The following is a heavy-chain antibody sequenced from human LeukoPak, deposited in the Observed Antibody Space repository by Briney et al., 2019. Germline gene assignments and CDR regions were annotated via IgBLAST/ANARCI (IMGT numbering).Heavy chain of an antibody. Sequence: GGSLRLSCAASGFTFSSYSMNWGRQAPGKGLEWVSYISSSSSTIYYADSVKGRFTISRDNAKNSLYLQMNSLRDEDTAVYYCARDGEYYYDSSGDAFDIWGQGTMVTVSS. V-gene: IGHV3-48*02. J-gene: IGHJ3*02. CDR2: ISSSSSTI. D-gene: IGHD3-22*01. CDR3: ARDGEYYYDSSGDAFDI. CDR1: GFTFSSYS.